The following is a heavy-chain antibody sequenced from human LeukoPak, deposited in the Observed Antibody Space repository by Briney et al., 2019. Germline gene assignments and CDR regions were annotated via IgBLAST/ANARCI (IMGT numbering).Heavy chain of an antibody. CDR3: AKDIVDVFGFGELSTFDP. D-gene: IGHD3-10*01. V-gene: IGHV3-9*01. J-gene: IGHJ5*02. CDR2: ISWGSDSL. Sequence: GGSLRLSCAASGFIFDDFAMHWVRQAPGKGLEWVSGISWGSDSLNYADSAKGRFTISRDNAKNSLYLQMNSLRAEDTALYYCAKDIVDVFGFGELSTFDPWGQGTLVTVSS. CDR1: GFIFDDFA.